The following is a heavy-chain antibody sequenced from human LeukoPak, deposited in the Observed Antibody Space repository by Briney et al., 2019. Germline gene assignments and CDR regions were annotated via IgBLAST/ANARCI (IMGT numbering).Heavy chain of an antibody. CDR2: IWYDGSNK. V-gene: IGHV3-33*06. Sequence: GRSLRLSCAASGFTFSSYGMRWVRQAPGKGLEWVAVIWYDGSNKYYADPVKGRFTISRDNSKNTLYLQMNSLRAEDTAVYYCAKDLAAAGALDYWGQGTLVTVSS. J-gene: IGHJ4*02. CDR3: AKDLAAAGALDY. CDR1: GFTFSSYG. D-gene: IGHD6-13*01.